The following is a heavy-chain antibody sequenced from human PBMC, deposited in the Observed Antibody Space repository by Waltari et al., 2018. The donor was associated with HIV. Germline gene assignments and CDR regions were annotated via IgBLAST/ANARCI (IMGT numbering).Heavy chain of an antibody. V-gene: IGHV5-51*01. J-gene: IGHJ3*02. D-gene: IGHD3-22*01. CDR3: ARHGRTYYYDSSGYDAFDI. CDR2: TYPGDSDT. CDR1: GYSFTSYW. Sequence: EVQLVQSGAEVKKPGESLKISCKGSGYSFTSYWIGWVRQMPGNGLEWMGITYPGDSDTRYSPSFQGQVTISADKSISTAYLQWSSLKASDTAMYYCARHGRTYYYDSSGYDAFDIWGQGTMVTVSS.